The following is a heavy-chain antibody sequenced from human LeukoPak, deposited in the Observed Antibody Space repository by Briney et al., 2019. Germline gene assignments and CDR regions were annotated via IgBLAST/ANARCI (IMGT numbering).Heavy chain of an antibody. Sequence: GGPLRLSCAASGFTFSSYAMSWVRQAPGKGLEWVSAISGSGDSTYYADSVKGRFTISRDNSKNTLYLQMNSLRAEDTAVYYCAKDTYSSSYPFDYWGQGTLVTVSS. CDR2: ISGSGDST. D-gene: IGHD6-13*01. CDR3: AKDTYSSSYPFDY. J-gene: IGHJ4*02. CDR1: GFTFSSYA. V-gene: IGHV3-23*01.